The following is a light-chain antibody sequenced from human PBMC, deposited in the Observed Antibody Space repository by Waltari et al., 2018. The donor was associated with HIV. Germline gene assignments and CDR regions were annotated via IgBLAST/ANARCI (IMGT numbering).Light chain of an antibody. CDR3: GTWDSSLSAVV. CDR2: DNN. V-gene: IGLV1-51*01. CDR1: TSNLGHNY. J-gene: IGLJ2*01. Sequence: QSVLTQPPSVSAAPGQKVTISCSGSTSNLGHNYVSWYQQLPGTAPKLLISDNNKRPSGSPDRFSGSKSGTSATLGITGLQTGDEADYYCGTWDSSLSAVVFGGGTKLTVL.